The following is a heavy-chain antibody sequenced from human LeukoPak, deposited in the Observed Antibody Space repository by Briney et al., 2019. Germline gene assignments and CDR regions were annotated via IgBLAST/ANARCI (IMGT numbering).Heavy chain of an antibody. Sequence: GGSLRLSCAASGFTFSTYAMSWVRQAPGKGLEWVSAISISGTKTYYADSVKGRFTISRDNSKNTLYLQMYSLRAEDTAVYYCANEIRPNDYWGQGTLVTVSS. CDR3: ANEIRPNDY. V-gene: IGHV3-23*01. CDR2: ISISGTKT. D-gene: IGHD4-17*01. CDR1: GFTFSTYA. J-gene: IGHJ4*02.